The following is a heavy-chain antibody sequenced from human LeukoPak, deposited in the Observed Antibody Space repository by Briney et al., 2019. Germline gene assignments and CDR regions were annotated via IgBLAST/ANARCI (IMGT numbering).Heavy chain of an antibody. Sequence: GGSLRLSCAASGFTFSSYEMNWVRQAPGKGLEWDSYISSSGSTIYYADSVKGRFTISRDNSKNTLYLQMNSLRAEDTAVYYCAKDPVYCSGGSCYSDPYYFDYWGQGTLVTVSS. J-gene: IGHJ4*02. D-gene: IGHD2-15*01. CDR2: ISSSGSTI. V-gene: IGHV3-48*03. CDR3: AKDPVYCSGGSCYSDPYYFDY. CDR1: GFTFSSYE.